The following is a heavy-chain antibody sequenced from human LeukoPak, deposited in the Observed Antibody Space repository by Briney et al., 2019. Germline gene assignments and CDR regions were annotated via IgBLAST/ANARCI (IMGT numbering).Heavy chain of an antibody. CDR2: IISSGSNI. J-gene: IGHJ4*02. V-gene: IGHV3-48*03. D-gene: IGHD3-16*02. CDR1: GFTFSSYE. Sequence: GGSLRLSCAASGFTFSSYEMNWVRQAPGKGLEWVAYIISSGSNIYYADSVKGRFTISRDNSKNSLYLQMNSLRAEDTAVYYCARGLGELSLGDSDYWGQGTLVTVSS. CDR3: ARGLGELSLGDSDY.